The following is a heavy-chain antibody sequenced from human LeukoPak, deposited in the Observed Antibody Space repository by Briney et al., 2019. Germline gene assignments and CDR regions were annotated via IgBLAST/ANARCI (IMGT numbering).Heavy chain of an antibody. D-gene: IGHD5-12*01. CDR1: GASVSNYY. CDR3: ARGPLDSGYTYFDY. Sequence: SETLSLTCTVSGASVSNYYWSWIRQPPGKGLEWIGYFSYSGSTNYNPSLKSRVTISVDTSKNQFSLKLSSVTAADAAVYYCARGPLDSGYTYFDYWGQGTLVSVAS. CDR2: FSYSGST. J-gene: IGHJ4*02. V-gene: IGHV4-59*02.